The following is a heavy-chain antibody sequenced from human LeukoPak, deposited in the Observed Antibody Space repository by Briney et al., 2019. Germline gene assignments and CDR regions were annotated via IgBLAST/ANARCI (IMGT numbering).Heavy chain of an antibody. CDR3: ARDPRIAAAA. J-gene: IGHJ4*02. CDR2: IYSGGST. Sequence: PGGSLRLSCAASGFTVSSDYMSWVRQAPGKGLEWVSVIYSGGSTYYADSVNGRFTISRDNSKNTLYLQMNSLRAEDTAVYYCARDPRIAAAAWGQGTLVTVSS. CDR1: GFTVSSDY. V-gene: IGHV3-66*01. D-gene: IGHD6-13*01.